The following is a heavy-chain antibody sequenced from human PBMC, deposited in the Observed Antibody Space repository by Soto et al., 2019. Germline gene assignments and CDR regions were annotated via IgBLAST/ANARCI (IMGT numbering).Heavy chain of an antibody. J-gene: IGHJ6*02. Sequence: ASVKVSCKASGGTFSSYAISWVRQAPGQGLEWMGWISAYNGNTNYAQKLQGRVTMTTDTSTSTAYMELRSLRSDDTAVYYCARVMVRGVYYYYGMDVWGQGTTVTSP. CDR1: GGTFSSYA. V-gene: IGHV1-18*01. CDR3: ARVMVRGVYYYYGMDV. D-gene: IGHD3-10*01. CDR2: ISAYNGNT.